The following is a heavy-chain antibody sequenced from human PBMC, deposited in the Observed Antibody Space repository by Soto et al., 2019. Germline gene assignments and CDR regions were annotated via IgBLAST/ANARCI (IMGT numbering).Heavy chain of an antibody. CDR1: GFTFNDYA. V-gene: IGHV3-23*01. Sequence: GSLRLSCVGSGFTFNDYALNWVRQSPGKGLEWVSTISRGGDATYYADSVRGRFTISRDNSKHTLSLLMKSLRAEDSAIYYCARDPSTGAADFWGQGTLVTVSS. D-gene: IGHD2-8*02. J-gene: IGHJ4*02. CDR3: ARDPSTGAADF. CDR2: ISRGGDAT.